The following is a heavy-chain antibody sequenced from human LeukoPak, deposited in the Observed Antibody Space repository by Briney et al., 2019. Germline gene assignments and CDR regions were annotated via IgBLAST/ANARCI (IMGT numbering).Heavy chain of an antibody. CDR1: GGTFSSYA. CDR2: IIPIFGTA. J-gene: IGHJ6*04. D-gene: IGHD2-2*01. V-gene: IGHV1-69*06. Sequence: ASVKVSCKASGGTFSSYAISWVRQAPGQGLEWMGGIIPIFGTANYAQKFQGRVTITADKSTSTAYMELSSLRSEDTAVYYCARAIVPAIRFYYYYYGMDVWGKGTTDTVSS. CDR3: ARAIVPAIRFYYYYYGMDV.